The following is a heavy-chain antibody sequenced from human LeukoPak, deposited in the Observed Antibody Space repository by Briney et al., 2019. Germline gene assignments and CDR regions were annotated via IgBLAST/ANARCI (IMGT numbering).Heavy chain of an antibody. V-gene: IGHV4-59*08. J-gene: IGHJ4*02. Sequence: PSETLSLTCTVSGGSISSYYWSWIRQSPGKRLEWIGYIYNSGSTNYNPSLKSRVTISVDTSKNQFSLKLSSVTAADTAVYYCARLGSWSLWDWGQGTLVTVSS. CDR2: IYNSGST. CDR3: ARLGSWSLWD. CDR1: GGSISSYY. D-gene: IGHD6-13*01.